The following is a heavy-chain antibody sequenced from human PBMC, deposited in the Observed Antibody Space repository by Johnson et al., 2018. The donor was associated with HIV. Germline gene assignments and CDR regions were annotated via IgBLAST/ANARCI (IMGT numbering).Heavy chain of an antibody. D-gene: IGHD6-13*01. CDR2: ISYDGSNK. CDR1: GFTFSSYA. Sequence: VQLVESGGGVVQPGRSLRLSCAASGFTFSSYAMHCVRQAPGKGLEWVAVISYDGSNKYYAYSVKGRFTISRDNSKNTLYLQMNSLRAEDTAVYYCARDPRGYSSSWHDAFDIWGQGTMVTVSS. CDR3: ARDPRGYSSSWHDAFDI. V-gene: IGHV3-30*04. J-gene: IGHJ3*02.